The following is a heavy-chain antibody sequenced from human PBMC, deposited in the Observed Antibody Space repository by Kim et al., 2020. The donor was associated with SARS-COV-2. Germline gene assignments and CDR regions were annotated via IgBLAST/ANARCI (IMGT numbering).Heavy chain of an antibody. D-gene: IGHD6-13*01. V-gene: IGHV5-10-1*01. J-gene: IGHJ4*02. CDR3: ARLSPSRPYYFDY. Sequence: YSPSFQGHVTISADKSISTAYLQWSSLKASDTAMYYCARLSPSRPYYFDYWGQGTLVTVSS.